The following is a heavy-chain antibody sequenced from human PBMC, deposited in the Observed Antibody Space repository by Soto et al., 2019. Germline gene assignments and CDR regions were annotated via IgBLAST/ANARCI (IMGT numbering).Heavy chain of an antibody. V-gene: IGHV1-18*01. CDR2: ISASNGNT. Sequence: QVQLVQSGAEVKNSGASVKVSCKASGYTFTSYGFSWVRQAPGQGLEWMGWISASNGNTNYAQKLQGRVTMTTDTPSGTAYMEVRSVRCDDTATYYYERDSFGYCHDGVCYQGYYFFAMDVWGQRTTVTVSP. J-gene: IGHJ6*01. D-gene: IGHD2-8*01. CDR1: GYTFTSYG. CDR3: ERDSFGYCHDGVCYQGYYFFAMDV.